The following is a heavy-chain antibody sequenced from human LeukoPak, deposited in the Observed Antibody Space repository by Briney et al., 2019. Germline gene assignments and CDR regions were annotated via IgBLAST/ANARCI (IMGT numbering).Heavy chain of an antibody. CDR1: GYTFSGYY. Sequence: SCKASGYTFSGYYMHWVRQAPGQGLEWVAFIRYDGSSKLYADSVKGRFTISRDNSKNTLYLHINSLRAEDTAVFYCAKAGSMIDQQYFDYWGQGTLVTVSS. J-gene: IGHJ4*02. CDR3: AKAGSMIDQQYFDY. V-gene: IGHV3-30*16. CDR2: IRYDGSSK. D-gene: IGHD3-22*01.